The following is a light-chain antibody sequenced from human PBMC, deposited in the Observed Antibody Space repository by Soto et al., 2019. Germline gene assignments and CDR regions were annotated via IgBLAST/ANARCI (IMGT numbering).Light chain of an antibody. Sequence: EIVLTQSPGTLSLSPGERTTLSCRASQSVSRTYLAWYQQKPGQAPRLLIFGTSNRASGIPDRFSGSGSETDFTLTISRLEPEDFAVYYCQQYDSSPFTFGHGTRLEIK. CDR1: QSVSRTY. CDR3: QQYDSSPFT. J-gene: IGKJ5*01. CDR2: GTS. V-gene: IGKV3-20*01.